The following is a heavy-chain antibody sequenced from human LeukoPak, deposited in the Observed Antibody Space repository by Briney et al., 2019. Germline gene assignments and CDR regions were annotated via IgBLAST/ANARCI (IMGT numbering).Heavy chain of an antibody. J-gene: IGHJ6*03. CDR3: ARILFGYSRSWWIMDV. Sequence: GGSLSLSCAASGFTFCIYSMNGVRPAPGGGRGWVSSMSRSSNYIYYADSVKGRFTTSRDNAKNSLYLQMNSLRAEDTAVYYCARILFGYSRSWWIMDVWGKGTTVTVSS. CDR2: MSRSSNYI. D-gene: IGHD6-13*01. V-gene: IGHV3-21*01. CDR1: GFTFCIYS.